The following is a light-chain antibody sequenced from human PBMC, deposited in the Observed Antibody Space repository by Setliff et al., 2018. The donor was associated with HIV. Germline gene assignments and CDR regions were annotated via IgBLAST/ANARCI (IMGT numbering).Light chain of an antibody. CDR3: CSYAGSYTYI. Sequence: QSALAQPPSVSGSPGQSVTFSCTGSSSDVGGYNYVSWYQQHPGKAPKLMIYDVTKRPSGVPDRFSGSKSGNTASLTISGLQAEDEADYYCCSYAGSYTYIFGTGTKVTVL. CDR2: DVT. CDR1: SSDVGGYNY. V-gene: IGLV2-11*01. J-gene: IGLJ1*01.